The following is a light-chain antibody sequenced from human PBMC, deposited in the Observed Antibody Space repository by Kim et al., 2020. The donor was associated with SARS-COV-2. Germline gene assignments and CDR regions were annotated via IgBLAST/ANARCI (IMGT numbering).Light chain of an antibody. J-gene: IGKJ2*01. V-gene: IGKV3-15*01. CDR1: QSVGSN. CDR3: QQYNDWPYT. Sequence: EIVMTQSPATLSVSPGERATLSCRASQSVGSNLAWYQQEPGQAPRLLIYGASTRATGIPARFSGSGSGTEFTLTISSLQSEDFAVYYCQQYNDWPYTFGQGTKVDIK. CDR2: GAS.